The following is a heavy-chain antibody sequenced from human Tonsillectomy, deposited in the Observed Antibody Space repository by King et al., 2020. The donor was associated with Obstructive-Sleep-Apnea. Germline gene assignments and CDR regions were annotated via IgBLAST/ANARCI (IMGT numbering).Heavy chain of an antibody. V-gene: IGHV4-30-2*01. CDR3: AREVDNPGYFDY. J-gene: IGHJ4*02. D-gene: IGHD1-1*01. Sequence: QLQESGSGLVKPSQTLSLTCAVSDDSISSGGYSWSWIRQPPGKGLEWIGYISHSGSTYYNPSLKSRVTISVDRSKNQFSLKLSSVTAADTAGYYCAREVDNPGYFDYWGQGTLVTVSS. CDR1: DDSISSGGYS. CDR2: ISHSGST.